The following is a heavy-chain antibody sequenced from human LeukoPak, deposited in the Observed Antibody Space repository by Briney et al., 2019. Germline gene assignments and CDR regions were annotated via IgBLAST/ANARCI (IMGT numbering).Heavy chain of an antibody. D-gene: IGHD7-27*01. J-gene: IGHJ4*02. Sequence: RSSETLSLTCAVYGGSFSGYYWSWIRQPPGKGLEWIGEINHSGSTNYNPSLKSRVTISVDTSKNQFSLKLSSVTAADTAVYYCAALWGAALDFDYWGQGTLVTVSS. V-gene: IGHV4-34*01. CDR1: GGSFSGYY. CDR3: AALWGAALDFDY. CDR2: INHSGST.